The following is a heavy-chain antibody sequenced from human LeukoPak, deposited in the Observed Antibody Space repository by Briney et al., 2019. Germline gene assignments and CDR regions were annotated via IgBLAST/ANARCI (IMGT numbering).Heavy chain of an antibody. D-gene: IGHD2-21*01. J-gene: IGHJ4*02. Sequence: GESLKISCKGYGYSFTTYWIGWVRQMPGKGLEWMGIIYPGDSDTRYSSSFQGQVTISADKSISTAYLQWTSLKASASAMYYCARVLIRGDEVDYWGQGTLVTVSS. CDR1: GYSFTTYW. CDR2: IYPGDSDT. CDR3: ARVLIRGDEVDY. V-gene: IGHV5-51*01.